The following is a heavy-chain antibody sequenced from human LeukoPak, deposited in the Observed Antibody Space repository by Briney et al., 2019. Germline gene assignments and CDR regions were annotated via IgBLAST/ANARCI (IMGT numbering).Heavy chain of an antibody. Sequence: GGSLRLSCAASGFTFSRYAMSWVPQAPGKGLEWISAISGSGGSAYYAGSVKGRFTISRDNSKNTLYLQRDSLRADDTAVYYCAKDRWELDSWGQGTLVTVSS. J-gene: IGHJ4*02. V-gene: IGHV3-23*01. CDR3: AKDRWELDS. D-gene: IGHD4-23*01. CDR2: ISGSGGSA. CDR1: GFTFSRYA.